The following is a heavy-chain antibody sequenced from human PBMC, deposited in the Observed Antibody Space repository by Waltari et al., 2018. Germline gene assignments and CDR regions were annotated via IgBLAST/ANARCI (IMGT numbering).Heavy chain of an antibody. D-gene: IGHD2-2*01. CDR2: INTYNGNT. Sequence: QVQLVQSGAELKKPGASVKVSCKASGYTFTIYGISWVRQAPGQGLEWMGWINTYNGNTKYAEKLQGRVTMTIDTSTSTAYMELRSLRSDDTAVYSCARDREVQLRGGVVGGGMDVWGQGTTVTVSS. V-gene: IGHV1-18*01. CDR3: ARDREVQLRGGVVGGGMDV. CDR1: GYTFTIYG. J-gene: IGHJ6*02.